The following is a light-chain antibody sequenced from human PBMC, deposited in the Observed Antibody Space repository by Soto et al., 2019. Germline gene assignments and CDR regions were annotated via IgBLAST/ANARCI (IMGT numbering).Light chain of an antibody. CDR1: QSVSSSS. Sequence: EIVLTQSPGTLSLSPGESATLSCRASQSVSSSSLAWYQQKPGQAPRLLFFGVSNRAAGVPDRFGGRGSGTDFTLTISRLEPEDFAVYYCQQYGASPWTFGQGTKVEVK. V-gene: IGKV3-20*01. CDR3: QQYGASPWT. CDR2: GVS. J-gene: IGKJ1*01.